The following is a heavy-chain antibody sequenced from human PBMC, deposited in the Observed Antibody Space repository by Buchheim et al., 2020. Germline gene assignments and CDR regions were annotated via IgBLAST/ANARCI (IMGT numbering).Heavy chain of an antibody. CDR2: MYSVGTT. Sequence: EVQLVDSGGGVVQPGGSLRLSCAVSGFSVGNNYMSWVRQAPGKGLEWVSLMYSVGTTFDADSVKGRFTISRDTFKNTVYLQMNTLRAEDTALYYCARRHRDLDYWGRGTL. CDR3: ARRHRDLDY. V-gene: IGHV3-66*01. D-gene: IGHD1-14*01. J-gene: IGHJ4*02. CDR1: GFSVGNNY.